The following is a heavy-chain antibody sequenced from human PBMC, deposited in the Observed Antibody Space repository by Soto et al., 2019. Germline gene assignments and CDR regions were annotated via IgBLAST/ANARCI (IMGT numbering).Heavy chain of an antibody. CDR2: LSASGRNT. CDR3: ARRMAFTTGWYFDY. CDR1: GFTFSNHA. D-gene: IGHD6-19*01. Sequence: EVQLLESGGVLVQPGGSLRLSCAASGFTFSNHAMSWVRQAPGKGLEWVSGLSASGRNTYYADSVKGRFTISRDNSKNILYLQMNSLRAEDTALYYCARRMAFTTGWYFDYWGQGTLVTVSS. V-gene: IGHV3-23*01. J-gene: IGHJ4*02.